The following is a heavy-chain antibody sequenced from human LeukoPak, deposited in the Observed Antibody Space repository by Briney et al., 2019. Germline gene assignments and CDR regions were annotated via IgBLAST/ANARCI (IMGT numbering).Heavy chain of an antibody. CDR1: GFTFSSFT. V-gene: IGHV3-21*01. Sequence: GGSLRLSCAASGFTFSSFTMTWVRLAPGKGLEWVSSISSSSSYIYYADSVKGRFTISRDNAKNSLYLQMNSLRVEDTAVYCCARGGMATKVLDYWGQGTLVTVSS. J-gene: IGHJ4*02. CDR3: ARGGMATKVLDY. D-gene: IGHD1-20*01. CDR2: ISSSSSYI.